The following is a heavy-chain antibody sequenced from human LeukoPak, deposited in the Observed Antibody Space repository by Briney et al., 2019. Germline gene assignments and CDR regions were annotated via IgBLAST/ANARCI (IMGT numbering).Heavy chain of an antibody. CDR2: IYYTGST. J-gene: IGHJ4*02. CDR3: ARGVYIAAAQYGY. V-gene: IGHV4-59*08. CDR1: GGSLRTYY. D-gene: IGHD6-13*01. Sequence: PSETLSLTCTVSGGSLRTYYWSWIRQPPGKGLEWIGYIYYTGSTNYNPSLKSRATISVDASNNQFSLKLSSVTAADTAVYYCARGVYIAAAQYGYWGQGTLVTVSS.